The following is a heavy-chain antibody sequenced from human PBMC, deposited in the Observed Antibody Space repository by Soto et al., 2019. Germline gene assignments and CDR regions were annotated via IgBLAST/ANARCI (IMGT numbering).Heavy chain of an antibody. J-gene: IGHJ4*02. CDR1: VFGFSSHA. D-gene: IGHD4-17*01. Sequence: WGSLLLSCAASVFGFSSHALSWVRQAPGKGLEWLSSITNTGITTHYADSVKGRFTISRENSRNTLHLQMNNLRVDDTAVYYCAKGFDYGDTKHIDHWGQGTMVTVSS. V-gene: IGHV3-23*01. CDR3: AKGFDYGDTKHIDH. CDR2: ITNTGITT.